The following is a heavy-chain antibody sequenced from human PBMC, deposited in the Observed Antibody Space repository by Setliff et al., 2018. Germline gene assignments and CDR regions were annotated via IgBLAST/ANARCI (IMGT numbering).Heavy chain of an antibody. CDR1: GFTFSRYA. D-gene: IGHD2-21*02. CDR3: VKDPSVYGADSGSI. CDR2: ISSTGIPI. Sequence: GVLRLSCSASGFTFSRYAMHWVRQAPRKGLESVSAISSTGIPIYYADSVKARFTISRDDAQNTLYLQMSSLRTDDTAVYYCVKDPSVYGADSGSIWGQGTMVTVSS. V-gene: IGHV3-64D*09. J-gene: IGHJ3*02.